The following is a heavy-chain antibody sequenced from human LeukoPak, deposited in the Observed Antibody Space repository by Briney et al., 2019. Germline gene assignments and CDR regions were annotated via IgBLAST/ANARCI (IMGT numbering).Heavy chain of an antibody. V-gene: IGHV3-7*05. CDR2: IKQDGSEK. Sequence: PGGSLRLSCAASGFTFSSYSMNWVRQAPGKGLEWVANIKQDGSEKYYVDSVKGRFTISRDNAKNSLYLQMNSLRAEDTAVYYCARSIVATTPMWDYWGQGTLATVSS. CDR3: ARSIVATTPMWDY. D-gene: IGHD5-12*01. CDR1: GFTFSSYS. J-gene: IGHJ4*02.